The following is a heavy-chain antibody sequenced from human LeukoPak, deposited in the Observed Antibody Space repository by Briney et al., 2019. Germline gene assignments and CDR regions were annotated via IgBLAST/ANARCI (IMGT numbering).Heavy chain of an antibody. CDR2: ITPNSGGT. Sequence: ASMKVSCKASGYTFTGYYMHWVRQTPRQGLEWMGWITPNSGGTNYAQKFQGRVTMTRDTSISTAYMELSRLRSDDTAVYYCARDTQQQLVLYYYYGMDVWGQGTTVTVSS. CDR1: GYTFTGYY. V-gene: IGHV1-2*02. D-gene: IGHD6-13*01. CDR3: ARDTQQQLVLYYYYGMDV. J-gene: IGHJ6*02.